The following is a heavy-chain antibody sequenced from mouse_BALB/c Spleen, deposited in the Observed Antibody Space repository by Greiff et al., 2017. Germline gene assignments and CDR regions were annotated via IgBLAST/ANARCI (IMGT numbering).Heavy chain of an antibody. CDR1: GYTFTSYT. Sequence: QVQLQQSAAELARPGASVKMSCKASGYTFTSYTMHWVKQRPGQGLEWIGYINPSSGYTEYNQKFKDKTTLTADKSSSTAYMQLSSLTSEDSAVYYCARSEVYGITTGVFAYWGQGTLVTVSA. J-gene: IGHJ3*01. V-gene: IGHV1-4*02. D-gene: IGHD2-4*01. CDR3: ARSEVYGITTGVFAY. CDR2: INPSSGYT.